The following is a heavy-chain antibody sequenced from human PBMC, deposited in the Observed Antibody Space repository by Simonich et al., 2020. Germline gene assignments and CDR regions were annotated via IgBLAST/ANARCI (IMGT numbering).Heavy chain of an antibody. CDR1: GYTFTGYY. Sequence: QVQLVQSGAEVKKPGASVTVSCKASGYTFTGYYMHWVRQAPGQGVGGMGGSNPNRGGTNYAKKFQGRVTMTRETSISTAYRERSRLRSDDTAVYYCARGRLTGDKGAFDIWGQGTMVTVSS. V-gene: IGHV1-2*02. J-gene: IGHJ3*02. CDR3: ARGRLTGDKGAFDI. CDR2: SNPNRGGT. D-gene: IGHD7-27*01.